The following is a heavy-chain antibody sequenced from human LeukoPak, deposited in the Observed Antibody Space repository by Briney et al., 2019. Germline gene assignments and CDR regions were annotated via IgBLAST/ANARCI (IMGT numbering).Heavy chain of an antibody. Sequence: SETLSLTCTVSGYSISSGFFWGWIRPAPGKGLEWIGNIYHSGVANYNPSLKSRVTISVDTSKNQFSLKLSSVTAADTAVYYCARGRGVGATYDYWGQGTLVTVSS. V-gene: IGHV4-38-2*02. CDR2: IYHSGVA. CDR3: ARGRGVGATYDY. CDR1: GYSISSGFF. D-gene: IGHD1-26*01. J-gene: IGHJ4*02.